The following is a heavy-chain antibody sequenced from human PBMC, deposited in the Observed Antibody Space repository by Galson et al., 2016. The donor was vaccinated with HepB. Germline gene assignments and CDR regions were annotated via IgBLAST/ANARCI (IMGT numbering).Heavy chain of an antibody. J-gene: IGHJ6*02. CDR2: ISGFGGNT. CDR1: GFTFKTHA. CDR3: AKHRGHFAKYGLDV. Sequence: SLRLSCAASGFTFKTHAMSWVRQAPGKGLDWVSGISGFGGNTHYADSVKGRFTISRDNSKNTLYLQMNSLRGEDTAVYYCAKHRGHFAKYGLDVWGQGTTVTVSS. D-gene: IGHD3-10*01. V-gene: IGHV3-23*01.